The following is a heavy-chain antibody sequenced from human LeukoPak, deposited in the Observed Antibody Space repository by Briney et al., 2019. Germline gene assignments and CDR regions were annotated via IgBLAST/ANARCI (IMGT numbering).Heavy chain of an antibody. CDR3: ARVGIYGDYNRYFDY. D-gene: IGHD4-17*01. V-gene: IGHV3-20*04. J-gene: IGHJ4*02. CDR2: INWNGGST. CDR1: GFTFDNYG. Sequence: GGSLRLSCAASGFTFDNYGLSWVRQAPGKGLEWVSGINWNGGSTGHADSVKGRFTISRDNAKNSLYLQMNSLRAEDTALYYCARVGIYGDYNRYFDYWGQGTLVTVSS.